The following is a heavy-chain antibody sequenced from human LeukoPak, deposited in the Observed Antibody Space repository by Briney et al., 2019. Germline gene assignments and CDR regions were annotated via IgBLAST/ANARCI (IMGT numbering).Heavy chain of an antibody. CDR3: ARDSIIAARPLDY. D-gene: IGHD6-6*01. CDR2: ISSSSSYI. J-gene: IGHJ4*02. CDR1: GFTFSSYS. Sequence: GGPLRLSCAASGFTFSSYSMNWVRQAPGKGLEWVSSISSSSSYIYYADSVKGRFTISRDNAKNSLYLQMNSLRAEDTAVYYCARDSIIAARPLDYWGQGTLVTVSS. V-gene: IGHV3-21*01.